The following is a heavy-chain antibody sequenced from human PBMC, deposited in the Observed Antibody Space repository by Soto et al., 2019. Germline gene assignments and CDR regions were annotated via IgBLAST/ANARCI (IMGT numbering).Heavy chain of an antibody. CDR1: GFTFSSYA. J-gene: IGHJ5*02. Sequence: LRLSCAASGFTFSSYAMSWVRQAPGKGLEWVSAISGSGGSTYYADSVKGRFTISRDNSKNTLYLQMNSLRAEDTAVYYCAKDPPLFCSSTSCLNWFDPWGQGTLVTVSS. V-gene: IGHV3-23*01. CDR2: ISGSGGST. D-gene: IGHD2-2*01. CDR3: AKDPPLFCSSTSCLNWFDP.